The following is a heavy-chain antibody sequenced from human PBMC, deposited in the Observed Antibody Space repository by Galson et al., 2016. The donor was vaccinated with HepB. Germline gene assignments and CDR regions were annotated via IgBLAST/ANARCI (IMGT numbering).Heavy chain of an antibody. Sequence: CAISGDSVSSHSVTWNWIRQSPSRGLEWLGRTYYRSKWYNDYAVSVKSRMTINPDTSKNQLSLQLNSVTPEDMAVYYCARRGSKEKGYFDLWGRGTLVTVSS. J-gene: IGHJ2*01. D-gene: IGHD6-13*01. CDR1: GDSVSSHSVT. CDR2: TYYRSKWYN. V-gene: IGHV6-1*01. CDR3: ARRGSKEKGYFDL.